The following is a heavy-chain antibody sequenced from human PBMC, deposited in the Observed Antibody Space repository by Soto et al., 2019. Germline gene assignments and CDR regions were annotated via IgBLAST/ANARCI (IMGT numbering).Heavy chain of an antibody. CDR2: INAGNGNT. CDR1: GDTFTSYA. CDR3: AKELQRGVASLDY. Sequence: ASVKVSCTASGDTFTSYAIHWVRQAPGQRLEWMGWINAGNGNTKYYGDSVEGRFTISRDNSKNTLYLQVNSLRGEDTSVYYCAKELQRGVASLDYWGQGTLVTVSS. D-gene: IGHD3-10*01. J-gene: IGHJ4*02. V-gene: IGHV1-3*01.